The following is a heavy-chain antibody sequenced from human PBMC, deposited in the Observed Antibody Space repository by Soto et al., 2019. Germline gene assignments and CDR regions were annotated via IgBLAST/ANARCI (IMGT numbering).Heavy chain of an antibody. CDR2: IKSKTDGGTT. D-gene: IGHD1-7*01. Sequence: EVQLVESGGGLVKPGGSLRLSCAASGFTFSNAWMNWVRQAPGKGLEWVGRIKSKTDGGTTDYAAPVKGRFTISRDDSKNTLYLQMNSLKTEDTAVYYCTTDAPGETTNYQSTYYYYYGMDVWGQGTTVTVSS. V-gene: IGHV3-15*07. CDR3: TTDAPGETTNYQSTYYYYYGMDV. CDR1: GFTFSNAW. J-gene: IGHJ6*02.